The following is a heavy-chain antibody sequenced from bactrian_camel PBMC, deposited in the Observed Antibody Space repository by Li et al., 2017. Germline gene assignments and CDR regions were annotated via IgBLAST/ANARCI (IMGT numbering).Heavy chain of an antibody. Sequence: VQLVESGGGSVQAGGSLRLSCVGSGYTYTSACMGWIRQAPGKKREGVAGIYTGPYTARGSTAYAASVKGRFTISQDNAENTVHLQMNSLTPEDTAMYYCAAARYCSENGGTLSFLRYLDIEGHGTQVTVS. CDR2: IYTGPYTARGST. D-gene: IGHD2*01. V-gene: IGHV3S40*01. J-gene: IGHJ2*01. CDR3: AAARYCSENGGTLSFLRYLDI. CDR1: GYTYTSAC.